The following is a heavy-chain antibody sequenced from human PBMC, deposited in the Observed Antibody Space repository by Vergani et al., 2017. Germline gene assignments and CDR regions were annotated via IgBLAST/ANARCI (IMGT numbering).Heavy chain of an antibody. CDR1: GFSFRNAW. CDR3: TTCPRYCGDGSCYWLRDHHYYGMDV. D-gene: IGHD2-21*01. CDR2: IKSTFDRGTT. J-gene: IGHJ6*02. V-gene: IGHV3-15*07. Sequence: EVQLVESGGGIVKPGGSLRLSCVASGFSFRNAWMNWVRRTPGKGLEWVGRIKSTFDRGTTDYAAAVKGRFTISRDDSKNTLFLQMNGLKTEDIGVYYCTTCPRYCGDGSCYWLRDHHYYGMDVWGQGTTVTVSS.